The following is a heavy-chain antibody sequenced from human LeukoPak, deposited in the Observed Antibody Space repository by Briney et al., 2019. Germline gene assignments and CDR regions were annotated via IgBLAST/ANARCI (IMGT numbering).Heavy chain of an antibody. CDR3: ARTTVVTPETYYYYGMDV. V-gene: IGHV4-59*08. D-gene: IGHD4-23*01. J-gene: IGHJ6*02. Sequence: SETLSLTCTVSGGSISSYYWSWIRQPPGKGLEWIGYIYYSGSTYYNPSLKSRVTISVDTSKNQFSLKLSSVTAADTAVYYCARTTVVTPETYYYYGMDVWGQGTTVTVSS. CDR2: IYYSGST. CDR1: GGSISSYY.